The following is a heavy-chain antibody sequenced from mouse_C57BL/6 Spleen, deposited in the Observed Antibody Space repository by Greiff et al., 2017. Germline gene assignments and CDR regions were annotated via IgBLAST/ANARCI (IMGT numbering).Heavy chain of an antibody. J-gene: IGHJ1*03. Sequence: VQGVESGAELVKPGASVKLSCKASGYTFTEYTIHWVKQRSGQGLEWIGWFYPGSGSIKYNEKFKDKATLTADKSSSTVYMELSRLTSEDSAVYFCARHEALGNWDLWYFDVWGTGTTVTVSS. CDR1: GYTFTEYT. CDR3: ARHEALGNWDLWYFDV. V-gene: IGHV1-62-2*01. D-gene: IGHD4-1*01. CDR2: FYPGSGSI.